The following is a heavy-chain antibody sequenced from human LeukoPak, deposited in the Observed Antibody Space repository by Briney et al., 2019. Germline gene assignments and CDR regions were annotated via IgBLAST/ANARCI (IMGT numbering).Heavy chain of an antibody. V-gene: IGHV4-59*08. Sequence: SETLSLTCTVSGRSISSYYGSWLPQPPGKASEGLGYIYYSGSTNYNPPLKSRVTISVDTSKNQFSLKLSSVPAADTAVYYCARRTYGSGSWSFGYWGQGTLVTVSS. J-gene: IGHJ4*02. D-gene: IGHD3-10*01. CDR1: GRSISSYY. CDR2: IYYSGST. CDR3: ARRTYGSGSWSFGY.